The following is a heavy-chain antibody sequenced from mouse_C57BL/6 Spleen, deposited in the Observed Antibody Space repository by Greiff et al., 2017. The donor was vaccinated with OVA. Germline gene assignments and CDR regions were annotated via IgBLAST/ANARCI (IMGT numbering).Heavy chain of an antibody. V-gene: IGHV5-4*01. J-gene: IGHJ3*01. CDR1: GFTFSSYA. Sequence: EVQLQESGGGLVKPGGSLKLSCAASGFTFSSYAMSWVRQTPEKRLEWVATISDGGSYTYYPAHVKGRFTISRDTAKNNLYLPMSHLKSEDTAMYYCARGTDGSSPAWFAYWGQGTLVTVSA. CDR2: ISDGGSYT. CDR3: ARGTDGSSPAWFAY. D-gene: IGHD1-1*01.